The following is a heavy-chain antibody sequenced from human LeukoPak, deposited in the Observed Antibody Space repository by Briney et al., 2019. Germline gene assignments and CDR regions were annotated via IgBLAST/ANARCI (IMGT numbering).Heavy chain of an antibody. Sequence: GGSLRLSCAASVFTFSRYWKSWVRQAPGKGLEWVANIKQDGSEKYFVDSVTGRFTISRDNAKNSLYLQVNSMRAEDTAVYYCARNYNWGWDYWGQGTLVTVSS. CDR2: IKQDGSEK. CDR1: VFTFSRYW. V-gene: IGHV3-7*05. CDR3: ARNYNWGWDY. D-gene: IGHD7-27*01. J-gene: IGHJ4*02.